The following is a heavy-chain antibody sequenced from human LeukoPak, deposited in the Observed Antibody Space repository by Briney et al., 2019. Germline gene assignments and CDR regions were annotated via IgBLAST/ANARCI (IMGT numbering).Heavy chain of an antibody. D-gene: IGHD2-15*01. CDR1: GFTFSGSA. Sequence: PGGSLRLSCVASGFTFSGSAIHWVRQASGKGLEWVGRIRSKANSYAAAYAASVEGRFTISRDDSKNTAFLQINALKTEDSAVYYCSASLKTYCSGGKCHSDYYYYGMDVWGQGTTVTVSS. J-gene: IGHJ6*02. V-gene: IGHV3-73*01. CDR2: IRSKANSYAA. CDR3: SASLKTYCSGGKCHSDYYYYGMDV.